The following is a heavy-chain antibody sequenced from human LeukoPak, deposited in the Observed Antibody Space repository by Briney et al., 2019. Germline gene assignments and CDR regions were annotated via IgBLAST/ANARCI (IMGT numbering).Heavy chain of an antibody. J-gene: IGHJ4*02. Sequence: GGSLRLSCAACGFTFSNAWMSWVRQAPGKRLEWVGRIKSKTDGGTTDYGAPVKGRFTISRDDSKNTLYLQMNSLKTEDTAVYYCTTDVGYCSSTSCLYFDYWGQGTLVTVSS. CDR2: IKSKTDGGTT. CDR3: TTDVGYCSSTSCLYFDY. V-gene: IGHV3-15*01. D-gene: IGHD2-2*01. CDR1: GFTFSNAW.